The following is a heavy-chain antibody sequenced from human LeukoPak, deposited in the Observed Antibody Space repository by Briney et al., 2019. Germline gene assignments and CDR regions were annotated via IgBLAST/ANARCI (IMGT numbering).Heavy chain of an antibody. CDR1: GYTFTGYY. CDR3: ARVRKTWGSMDFDY. Sequence: GASVKVSCKASGYTFTGYYMHWVRQAPGQGLEWMGWINPNSGGTNYAQKFQGRVTMTRDTSISTAYMELSRLRSDDTAVYYCARVRKTWGSMDFDYWGQGTLVTVSS. CDR2: INPNSGGT. V-gene: IGHV1-2*02. J-gene: IGHJ4*02. D-gene: IGHD2/OR15-2a*01.